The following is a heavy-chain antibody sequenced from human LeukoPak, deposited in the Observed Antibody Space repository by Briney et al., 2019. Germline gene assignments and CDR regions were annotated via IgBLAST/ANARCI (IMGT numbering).Heavy chain of an antibody. D-gene: IGHD5-12*01. V-gene: IGHV3-33*01. J-gene: IGHJ4*02. CDR1: GFTFSSYG. CDR2: IWYDGSNE. Sequence: GRSLRLSCAASGFTFSSYGMHWVRQAPGKGLEWVATIWYDGSNEDYGDSVKGRFTISRDNSKNTLYPEMSSLRAEDTAVYYCAREWPLRHEGGYFDYWGQGTLVTVSS. CDR3: AREWPLRHEGGYFDY.